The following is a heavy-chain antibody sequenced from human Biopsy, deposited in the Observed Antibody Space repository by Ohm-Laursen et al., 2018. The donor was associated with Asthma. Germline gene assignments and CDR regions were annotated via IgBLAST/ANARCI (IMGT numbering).Heavy chain of an antibody. V-gene: IGHV1-2*06. CDR3: ATLRVYCRGANCFFFNY. CDR1: GYPFTGYS. D-gene: IGHD2-2*01. Sequence: GSSVKVSCKASGYPFTGYSMHWVRQAPGQGLEWMGRINPNSGGTNYAQKFQGRVTMTRDTSISTAYMELSRLRSDDTAVYYCATLRVYCRGANCFFFNYWGQGTLVTVSS. CDR2: INPNSGGT. J-gene: IGHJ4*02.